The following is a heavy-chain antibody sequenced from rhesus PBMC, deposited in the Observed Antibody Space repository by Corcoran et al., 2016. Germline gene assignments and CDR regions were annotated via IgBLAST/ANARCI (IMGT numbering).Heavy chain of an antibody. J-gene: IGHJ3*01. D-gene: IGHD5-24*01. CDR3: AKEGWGSVGAFDF. CDR1: GFTFSSYW. CDR2: ISSDGSST. V-gene: IGHV3-119*01. Sequence: EVQLVESGGGLVQPGGSLRLSCAASGFTFSSYWMYWVRQAPGKGLEWVSGISSDGSSTSYADSVKGRFTIARENAKNSLYLQMNSLRAEDTAVYYCAKEGWGSVGAFDFWGQGLRVTVSS.